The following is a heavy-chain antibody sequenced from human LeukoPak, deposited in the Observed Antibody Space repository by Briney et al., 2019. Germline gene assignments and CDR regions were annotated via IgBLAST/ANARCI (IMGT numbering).Heavy chain of an antibody. J-gene: IGHJ4*02. CDR1: GYTLNNYY. Sequence: GESLKISCKGSGYTLNNYYIAWVRQMPGKGLEWMGMIYPGDSDTRYSPSFEGHVTVSVDKSINTAYLQWSSLKASDTAMYYCARQLRLGDLSPPGLDYWGQGTLVTVSS. V-gene: IGHV5-51*01. CDR2: IYPGDSDT. D-gene: IGHD3-16*02. CDR3: ARQLRLGDLSPPGLDY.